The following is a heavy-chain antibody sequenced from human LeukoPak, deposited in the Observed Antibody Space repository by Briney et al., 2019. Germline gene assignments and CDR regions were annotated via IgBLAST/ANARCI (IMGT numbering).Heavy chain of an antibody. CDR2: IYSSGST. CDR1: GGSISSYY. CDR3: VRDRHDYGDYFDY. D-gene: IGHD4-17*01. Sequence: PSETLSLTCSVSGGSISSYYWSWIRQPAGKGLEWIGRIYSSGSTNYNPSLKSRVTISVDKSKNQISLMLNSVTAADAAVYYCVRDRHDYGDYFDYWGQGTLVTVSS. J-gene: IGHJ4*02. V-gene: IGHV4-4*07.